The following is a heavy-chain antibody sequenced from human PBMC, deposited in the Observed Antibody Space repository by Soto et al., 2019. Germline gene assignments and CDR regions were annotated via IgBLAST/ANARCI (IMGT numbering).Heavy chain of an antibody. CDR2: IYYSGST. CDR1: GGSISSSSYY. J-gene: IGHJ6*02. D-gene: IGHD3-10*01. Sequence: SGTLSLTCTVSGGSISSSSYYWGWIRQPPGKGLEWIGSIYYSGSTYYNPSLKSRVTISVDTSKNQFSLKLSSVTAADTAVYHCERRREVRHEFDYGMDVWGQGTTVTVSS. V-gene: IGHV4-39*01. CDR3: ERRREVRHEFDYGMDV.